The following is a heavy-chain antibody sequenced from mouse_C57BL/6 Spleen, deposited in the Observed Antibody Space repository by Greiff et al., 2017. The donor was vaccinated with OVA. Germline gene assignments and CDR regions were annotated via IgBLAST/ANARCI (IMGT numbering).Heavy chain of an antibody. Sequence: QVHVKQSGAELVRPGASVTLSCKASGYTFTDYEMHWVKQTPVHGLEWIGAIDPETGGTAYNQKFKGKAILTADKSSSTAYMELRSLTSEDSAVYYCTPGSGYEGFAYWGQGTLVTVSA. V-gene: IGHV1-15*01. D-gene: IGHD3-2*02. CDR1: GYTFTDYE. CDR3: TPGSGYEGFAY. CDR2: IDPETGGT. J-gene: IGHJ3*01.